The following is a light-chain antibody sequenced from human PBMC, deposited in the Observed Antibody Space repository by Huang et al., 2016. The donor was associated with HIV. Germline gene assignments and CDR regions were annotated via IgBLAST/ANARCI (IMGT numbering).Light chain of an antibody. Sequence: EIVMTQSPATLSVSPGERATLSCRASQSVSSNLAWYQQNPGQAPRLLIYGASTRATGIPARFSGSGSGTEFTLTISSLQSEDFAVYYCQQYNNWAPYTFGQGTKLEIK. CDR1: QSVSSN. J-gene: IGKJ2*01. V-gene: IGKV3-15*01. CDR2: GAS. CDR3: QQYNNWAPYT.